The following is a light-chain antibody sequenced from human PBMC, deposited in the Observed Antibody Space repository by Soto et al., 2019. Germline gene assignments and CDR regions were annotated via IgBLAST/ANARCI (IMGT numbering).Light chain of an antibody. CDR3: QSYDVRLSGVV. J-gene: IGLJ3*02. Sequence: QSVLTQPPSVSGAPGQRVTISCTGSSSTIGAGYDVHWYQQLPGRAPQLLIYANNNRPSGVPDRFSGSKSGTSASLAITGLQAEDEADYYCQSYDVRLSGVVFGGGTKLTVL. V-gene: IGLV1-40*01. CDR2: ANN. CDR1: SSTIGAGYD.